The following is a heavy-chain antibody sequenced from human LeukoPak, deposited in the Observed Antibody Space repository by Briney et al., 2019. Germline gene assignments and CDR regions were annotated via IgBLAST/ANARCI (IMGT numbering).Heavy chain of an antibody. D-gene: IGHD3-10*01. J-gene: IGHJ6*03. CDR2: INPNSGGT. V-gene: IGHV1-2*02. CDR3: ASNYYGSGSPFYYMDV. Sequence: ASVKVSCKASGYTFTGYYMHWVRQAPGQGLEWMGWINPNSGGTNYAQKFQGRVTMTRDTSISTAYMELSRLRSDDTAVYYCASNYYGSGSPFYYMDVWGKGTTVTISS. CDR1: GYTFTGYY.